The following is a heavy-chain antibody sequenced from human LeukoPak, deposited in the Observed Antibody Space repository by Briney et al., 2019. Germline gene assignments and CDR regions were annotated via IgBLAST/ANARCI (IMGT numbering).Heavy chain of an antibody. D-gene: IGHD3-10*02. CDR2: ISSSGSTI. CDR1: GFTFSRYE. CDR3: TEPGSTMIGGV. J-gene: IGHJ6*04. V-gene: IGHV3-48*03. Sequence: PGGSLRLSCAASGFTFSRYEMNWVRQAPGKGLEWVSYISSSGSTIYYADSVKGRFTISRDNDKNSLYLQMNSLRAEDTAVYYCTEPGSTMIGGVWGKGTTVTISS.